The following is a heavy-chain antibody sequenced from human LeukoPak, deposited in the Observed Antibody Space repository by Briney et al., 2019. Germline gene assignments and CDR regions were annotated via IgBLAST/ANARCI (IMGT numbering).Heavy chain of an antibody. J-gene: IGHJ4*02. V-gene: IGHV4-31*03. Sequence: SSETLSLTCTVSGGSISSGGYYWSWIRQHPGKGLEWIGYIYYSGGTYYNPSLKSRVTISVDTSKNQFSLKLSSVTAADTAVYYCASGGGNSEYYFDYWGQGTLVTVSS. CDR1: GGSISSGGYY. CDR3: ASGGGNSEYYFDY. CDR2: IYYSGGT. D-gene: IGHD4-23*01.